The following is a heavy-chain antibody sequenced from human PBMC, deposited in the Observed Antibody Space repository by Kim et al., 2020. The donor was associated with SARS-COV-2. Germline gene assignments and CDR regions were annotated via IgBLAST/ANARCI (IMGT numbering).Heavy chain of an antibody. J-gene: IGHJ5*02. Sequence: SETLSLTCAVYGGSFSGYYWSWIRQPPGKGLEWIGEINHSGSTNYNPSLKSRVTISVDTSKNQFSLKLSSVTAADTAVYYCARGLLVTTAHSRRFDPWGQGTLVTVSS. CDR3: ARGLLVTTAHSRRFDP. D-gene: IGHD4-4*01. CDR2: INHSGST. V-gene: IGHV4-34*01. CDR1: GGSFSGYY.